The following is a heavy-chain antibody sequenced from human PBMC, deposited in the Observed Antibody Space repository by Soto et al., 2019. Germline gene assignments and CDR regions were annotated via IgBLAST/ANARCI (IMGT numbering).Heavy chain of an antibody. J-gene: IGHJ4*02. V-gene: IGHV1-3*01. CDR1: GYTFTSYA. CDR3: ARGHDFWSGSEDFDY. Sequence: GASVKVSCKASGYTFTSYAMHWVRQAPGQRLEWMGWINAGNGNTKYSQKFQGRVTITRDTSASTAYMELSSLRSEDTAVYYCARGHDFWSGSEDFDYWGQGTLVTVSS. D-gene: IGHD3-3*01. CDR2: INAGNGNT.